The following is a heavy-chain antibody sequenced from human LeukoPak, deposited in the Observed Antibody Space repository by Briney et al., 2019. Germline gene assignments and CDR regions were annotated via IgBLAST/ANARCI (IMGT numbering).Heavy chain of an antibody. J-gene: IGHJ5*02. CDR1: GFTFSSYG. V-gene: IGHV3-33*01. Sequence: PGGSLRLSCAASGFTFSSYGMYWVRQAPGKGLEWVAVIWYDGSNKYYADSVKGRFTISRDNSKNTLYLQMNSLRAEDTAVYYCARDTGWFDPWGQGTLVTVSS. CDR2: IWYDGSNK. CDR3: ARDTGWFDP. D-gene: IGHD1-14*01.